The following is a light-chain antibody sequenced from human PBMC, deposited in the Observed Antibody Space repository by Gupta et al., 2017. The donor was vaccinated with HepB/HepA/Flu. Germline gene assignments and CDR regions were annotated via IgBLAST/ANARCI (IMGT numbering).Light chain of an antibody. V-gene: IGLV2-14*03. CDR2: DVS. Sequence: QSALTQPASVSGSPGQSITISCTGTSSDVGGYNYVSWYQQHPGKAPKLMIYDVSNRPSGVSNRFSGSKSGNTASLTXSXLQAEDXADYYCSSYTSSRTYVFGTGTKVTVL. CDR1: SSDVGGYNY. CDR3: SSYTSSRTYV. J-gene: IGLJ1*01.